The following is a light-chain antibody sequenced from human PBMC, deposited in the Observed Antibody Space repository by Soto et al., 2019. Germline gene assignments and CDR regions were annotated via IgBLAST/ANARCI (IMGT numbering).Light chain of an antibody. CDR2: GAS. V-gene: IGKV3-15*01. J-gene: IGKJ1*01. CDR1: QSVSSK. Sequence: EIVMTQSPATLSVSPGERATLSCRASQSVSSKLAWYQQKPGQAPRLLIYGASTRATGIPARFIGSGSGTDLTLTISSLLPSDFAVYYCQQYNNWSPETFGQGTKLEIK. CDR3: QQYNNWSPET.